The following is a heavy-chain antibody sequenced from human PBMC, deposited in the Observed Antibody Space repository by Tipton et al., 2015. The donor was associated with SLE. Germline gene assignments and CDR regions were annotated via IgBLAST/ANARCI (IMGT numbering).Heavy chain of an antibody. V-gene: IGHV4-61*10. Sequence: TLSLTCTVSGVSISSGSYYWSWIRQPAGKGLEWIGYIYYSGSTYYNPSLKSRVTISVDTSKNQFSLKLSSVTAADTAVYYCARGPDRHKGQYFQHWGQGTLVTVSS. CDR3: ARGPDRHKGQYFQH. D-gene: IGHD1-14*01. CDR1: GVSISSGSYY. J-gene: IGHJ1*01. CDR2: IYYSGST.